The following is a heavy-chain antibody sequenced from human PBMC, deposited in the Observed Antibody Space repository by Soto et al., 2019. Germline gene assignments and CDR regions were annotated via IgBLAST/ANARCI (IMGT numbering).Heavy chain of an antibody. Sequence: ASVKVSCKASGGTFSSYTISWVRQAPGQGLEWMGRIIPILGIANYAQKFQGRVTITADKSTSTAYMELSSLRSEDTAVYYCARENGTRDGYNWWDYWGQGTLVTVSS. CDR2: IIPILGIA. D-gene: IGHD5-12*01. CDR1: GGTFSSYT. CDR3: ARENGTRDGYNWWDY. V-gene: IGHV1-69*04. J-gene: IGHJ4*02.